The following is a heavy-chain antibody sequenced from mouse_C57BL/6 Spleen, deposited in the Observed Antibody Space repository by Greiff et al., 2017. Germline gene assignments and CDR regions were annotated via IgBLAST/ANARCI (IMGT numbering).Heavy chain of an antibody. J-gene: IGHJ3*01. CDR2: IDPETGGT. CDR1: GYTFTDYE. V-gene: IGHV1-15*01. Sequence: QVQLQQSGAELVRPGASVTLSCKASGYTFTDYEMHWVKQTPVHGLEWIGAIDPETGGTAYNQKFKGKAILTADKSSSTAYMELRSLTSEDSAVYYCTRDYYGREGFAYWGQGTLVTVSA. D-gene: IGHD1-1*01. CDR3: TRDYYGREGFAY.